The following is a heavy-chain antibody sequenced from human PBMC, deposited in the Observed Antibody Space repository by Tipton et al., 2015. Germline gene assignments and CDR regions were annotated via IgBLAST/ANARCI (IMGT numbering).Heavy chain of an antibody. V-gene: IGHV3-48*02. Sequence: SLRLSCAASGFIFSSYSMNWVRQAPGKRLEWVSYISSGCSTIYYADSVKGRFTISRDNARNSLFLQMNSLRDEDTAVYYCAREVGGSFYFDYWGQGTLVTVSS. D-gene: IGHD1-26*01. CDR1: GFIFSSYS. CDR3: AREVGGSFYFDY. J-gene: IGHJ4*02. CDR2: ISSGCSTI.